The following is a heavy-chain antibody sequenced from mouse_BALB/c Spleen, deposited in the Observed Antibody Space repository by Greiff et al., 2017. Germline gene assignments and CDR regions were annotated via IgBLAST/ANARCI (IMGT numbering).Heavy chain of an antibody. J-gene: IGHJ3*01. V-gene: IGHV1-80*01. CDR3: ARGYYCGSSAWFAY. D-gene: IGHD1-1*01. CDR2: IYPGDGDT. CDR1: GYAFSSYW. Sequence: VQLQQSGAELVRPGSSVKISCKASGYAFSSYWMNWVKQRPGQGLEWIGQIYPGDGDTNYHGKFKGKATLTADKSSSTAYMQLSSLTSEDSAVYFCARGYYCGSSAWFAYWGQGTLVTVSA.